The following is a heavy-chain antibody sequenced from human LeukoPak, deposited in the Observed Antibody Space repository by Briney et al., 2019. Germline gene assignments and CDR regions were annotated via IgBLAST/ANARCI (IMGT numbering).Heavy chain of an antibody. V-gene: IGHV3-30*02. CDR1: GFTFSSYG. Sequence: PGGSLRLSCAASGFTFSSYGMHWVRQAPGKGLEWVAFIRYDGSNKYYADSVKGRFTISRDNSKNTLYLQMNSLRAEDTAVYYCARERSGAYERWLDYWGQGTLVTVSS. J-gene: IGHJ4*02. CDR3: ARERSGAYERWLDY. CDR2: IRYDGSNK. D-gene: IGHD6-19*01.